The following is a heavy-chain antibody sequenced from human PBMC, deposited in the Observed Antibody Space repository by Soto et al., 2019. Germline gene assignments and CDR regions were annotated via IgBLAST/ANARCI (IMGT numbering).Heavy chain of an antibody. CDR3: VKDRGWNYNCDY. J-gene: IGHJ4*02. CDR2: ITWNNDRI. CDR1: GLTFEDFD. V-gene: IGHV3-9*01. D-gene: IGHD1-7*01. Sequence: EVQLIESGGGLVQPGRSLRLSCAASGLTFEDFDMHWVRQPPGKGLEWVSTITWNNDRIAYADSVKGRVSISRDNAKKSLYLQMNSLRPADTALYYCVKDRGWNYNCDYWGQGTLVTVSS.